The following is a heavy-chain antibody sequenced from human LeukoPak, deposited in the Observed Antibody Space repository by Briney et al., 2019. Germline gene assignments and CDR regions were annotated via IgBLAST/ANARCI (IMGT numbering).Heavy chain of an antibody. CDR1: GGSIISGTYY. CDR3: ARGVIAVADPFDP. V-gene: IGHV4-61*02. CDR2: IYTSGSP. J-gene: IGHJ5*02. D-gene: IGHD6-19*01. Sequence: SETLSLTCTVSGGSIISGTYYWSWIRQPAGKGLEWIGRIYTSGSPNYNPSLKSRVTISVDTSKNQFSLKLSSVTAADTAVYYCARGVIAVADPFDPWGQGTPVTVSS.